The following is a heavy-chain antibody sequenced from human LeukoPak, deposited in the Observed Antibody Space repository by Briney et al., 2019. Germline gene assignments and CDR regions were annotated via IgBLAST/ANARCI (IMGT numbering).Heavy chain of an antibody. CDR1: GFTFSSYS. CDR2: ISSSSSYI. D-gene: IGHD2-2*01. CDR3: ARVSSYCSSTSCTGDY. V-gene: IGHV3-21*01. Sequence: GGSLRLSCAASGFTFSSYSLNWVRQAPGKGVEGVSSISSSSSYIYYADSVKGRFTISRENAKKSLYVQMNRLRDEDTAGYYCARVSSYCSSTSCTGDYWGPGTLVTVSS. J-gene: IGHJ4*02.